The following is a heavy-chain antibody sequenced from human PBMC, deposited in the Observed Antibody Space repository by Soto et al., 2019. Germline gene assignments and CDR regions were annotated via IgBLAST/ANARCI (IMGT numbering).Heavy chain of an antibody. Sequence: GGSLRLSCAASGFTFSSYGVHWVRQAPGKGLEWVAVISYDGSNKYYADSVKGRFTISRDNSKNTLYLQMNSLRAEDTAVYYCATSDGQNYYDSSGLSAEYFQHWGQGTLVTVSS. D-gene: IGHD3-22*01. V-gene: IGHV3-30*03. CDR3: ATSDGQNYYDSSGLSAEYFQH. CDR2: ISYDGSNK. J-gene: IGHJ1*01. CDR1: GFTFSSYG.